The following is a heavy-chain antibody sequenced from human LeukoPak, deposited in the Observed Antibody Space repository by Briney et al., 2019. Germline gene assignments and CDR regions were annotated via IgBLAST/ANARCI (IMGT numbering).Heavy chain of an antibody. CDR1: GFTFSSYG. CDR3: AKDRGPLTFDP. Sequence: GGSLRLSCAASGFTFSSYGMSWVRQAPGKGLEWVSSISGSGSNTYQPDSVKGRFTISRDNSKNTLYLQMNSLRAEDTAVYYCAKDRGPLTFDPWGQGTLVTVSS. CDR2: ISGSGSNT. J-gene: IGHJ5*02. V-gene: IGHV3-23*01. D-gene: IGHD3-10*01.